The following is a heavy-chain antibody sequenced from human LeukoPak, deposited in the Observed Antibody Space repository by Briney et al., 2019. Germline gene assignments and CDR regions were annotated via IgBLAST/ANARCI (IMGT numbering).Heavy chain of an antibody. CDR2: ISSSSTI. V-gene: IGHV3-48*04. CDR3: ARAGNPYYYYYYMDV. J-gene: IGHJ6*03. CDR1: GFTFSSYS. Sequence: GGSLRLSCAASGFTFSSYSMNWVRQAPGKGLEWVSYISSSSTIYYADSVKGRFTISRDNAKNSLYLQMNSLRAEDTAVYYCARAGNPYYYYYYMDVWGKGTTVTVSS. D-gene: IGHD4-23*01.